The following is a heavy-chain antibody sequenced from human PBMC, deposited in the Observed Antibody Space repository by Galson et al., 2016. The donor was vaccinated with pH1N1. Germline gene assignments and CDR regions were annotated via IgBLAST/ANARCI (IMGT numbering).Heavy chain of an antibody. Sequence: SLRLSCAASGFTFRSYAMSWVRQAPGKGLEWVSSLSNNGGSTFYANSVKGRFTISRDNSKNILYLQMKSPRAEDTALYFCARDRRPFGDYSQDFDNWGQGTLVVVSS. D-gene: IGHD4-11*01. V-gene: IGHV3-23*01. CDR2: LSNNGGST. CDR3: ARDRRPFGDYSQDFDN. CDR1: GFTFRSYA. J-gene: IGHJ4*02.